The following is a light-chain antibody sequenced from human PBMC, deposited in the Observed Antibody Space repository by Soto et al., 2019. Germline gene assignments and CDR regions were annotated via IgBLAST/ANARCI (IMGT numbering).Light chain of an antibody. CDR2: RAS. J-gene: IGKJ1*01. Sequence: NVLTQSPGTLSLSPGERATLSCRARQSLSGNYLAWYQQKPGQAPRVLIYRASIRATGISDRFSGSGSGTDFTLTISRLEPEDFAVYYCQHYGASPWTFGQGTKVEIK. V-gene: IGKV3-20*01. CDR1: QSLSGNY. CDR3: QHYGASPWT.